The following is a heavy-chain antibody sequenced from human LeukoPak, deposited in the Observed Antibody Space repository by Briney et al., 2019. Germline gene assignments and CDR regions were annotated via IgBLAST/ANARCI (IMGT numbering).Heavy chain of an antibody. D-gene: IGHD2-15*01. V-gene: IGHV3-30-3*01. CDR2: ISYDGSNK. J-gene: IGHJ4*02. Sequence: GGSVRLSCAASEFTFSSYTMHWVRQAPGKGLEWVALISYDGSNKYYADSVKGRFTISRDNSKNTLYLQMNSLRAEDTAMYYCAREPSRSAYFDYWGQATLV. CDR1: EFTFSSYT. CDR3: AREPSRSAYFDY.